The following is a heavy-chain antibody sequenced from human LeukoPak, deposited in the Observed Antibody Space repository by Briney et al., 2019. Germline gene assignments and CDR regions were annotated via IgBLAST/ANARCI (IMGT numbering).Heavy chain of an antibody. J-gene: IGHJ4*02. CDR3: ARGWFYFDY. V-gene: IGHV4-59*08. D-gene: IGHD6-19*01. CDR1: GGALNSYY. CDR2: ISYSGST. Sequence: PSETLSLTCTVSGGALNSYYWSWIRQPPGKGLEWIGYISYSGSTNYNPSLRSRVTMSVDTSKNQFSLKLTSVTAADTAAYYCARGWFYFDYWGQGTLDTVSS.